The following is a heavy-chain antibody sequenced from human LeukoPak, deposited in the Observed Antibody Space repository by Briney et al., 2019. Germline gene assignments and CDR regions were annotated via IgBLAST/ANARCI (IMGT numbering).Heavy chain of an antibody. Sequence: GASVKVSCKASGYTFTGYYMHWVRQAPGQGLEWMGWINPNSGGTNYAQKFQGRVTMTRDTSISTAHMELSSLRSEDTAVYYCAREFRETYYYGSGKGFDYWGQGTLVTVSS. CDR1: GYTFTGYY. CDR2: INPNSGGT. D-gene: IGHD3-10*01. J-gene: IGHJ4*02. CDR3: AREFRETYYYGSGKGFDY. V-gene: IGHV1-2*02.